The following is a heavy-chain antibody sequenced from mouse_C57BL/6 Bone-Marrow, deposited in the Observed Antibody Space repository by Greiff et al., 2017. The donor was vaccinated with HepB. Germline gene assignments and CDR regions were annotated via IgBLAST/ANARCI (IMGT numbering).Heavy chain of an antibody. J-gene: IGHJ2*01. Sequence: EVQLQESGGGLVKPGGSLKLSCAASGFTFSSYTMSWVRQTPEKRLEWVATISGGGGNTYYPDSVKGRFTISRDNAKNTLYLQMSSLRSEDTALYYCARRGTTVDYFDYWGQGTTLTVSS. CDR3: ARRGTTVDYFDY. V-gene: IGHV5-9*01. D-gene: IGHD1-1*01. CDR2: ISGGGGNT. CDR1: GFTFSSYT.